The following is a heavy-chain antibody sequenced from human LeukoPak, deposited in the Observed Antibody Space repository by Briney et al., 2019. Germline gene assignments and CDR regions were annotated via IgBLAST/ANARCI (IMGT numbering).Heavy chain of an antibody. J-gene: IGHJ4*02. CDR3: ARHLRGEQQLSGFDY. CDR2: IYYSGST. D-gene: IGHD6-13*01. CDR1: GGSISSYY. V-gene: IGHV4-59*08. Sequence: SETLSLTCTVSGGSISSYYWSWIRQPPGKGLEWIGYIYYSGSTKYNPSLRSRVTISADTSKNQFSLKLSSVAAADTAVYYCARHLRGEQQLSGFDYWGQGTPVTVSS.